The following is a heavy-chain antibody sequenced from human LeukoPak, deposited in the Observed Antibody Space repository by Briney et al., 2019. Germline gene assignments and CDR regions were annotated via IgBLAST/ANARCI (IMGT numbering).Heavy chain of an antibody. D-gene: IGHD1-26*01. Sequence: SQTLSLTCALSGDSVSSNSAAWHWIRQSPSRGLEWLGRTYYRSKWYNDYAVSVKSRVTIIPDTSKNHFSLQLNSVTPEDTAVYYCARDLESGSYEHYFDYWGQGTLVTVSS. V-gene: IGHV6-1*01. J-gene: IGHJ4*02. CDR1: GDSVSSNSAA. CDR2: TYYRSKWYN. CDR3: ARDLESGSYEHYFDY.